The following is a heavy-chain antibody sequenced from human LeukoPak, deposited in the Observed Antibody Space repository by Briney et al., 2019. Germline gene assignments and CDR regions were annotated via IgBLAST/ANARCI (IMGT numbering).Heavy chain of an antibody. CDR2: IRYDGSNK. V-gene: IGHV3-30*02. J-gene: IGHJ4*02. CDR1: GFTFSSYG. D-gene: IGHD3-22*01. Sequence: GESLRLSCAASGFTFSSYGMHWVRQAPGKGREWVAFIRYDGSNKYYADSVKGRFTISRDNSKNTLYLQMNSLRSEDTAVYYCAKGGPNYYDSSGYPYYFDYWGQGTLVTVSS. CDR3: AKGGPNYYDSSGYPYYFDY.